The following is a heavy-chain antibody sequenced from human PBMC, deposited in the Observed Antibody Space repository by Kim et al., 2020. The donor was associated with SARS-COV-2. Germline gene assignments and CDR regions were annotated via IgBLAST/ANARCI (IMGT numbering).Heavy chain of an antibody. CDR3: ARGRGYSYGYCYDY. V-gene: IGHV4-34*01. Sequence: NPSLKSRVTISVDTSKNQFSLKLSSVTAADTAVYYCARGRGYSYGYCYDYWGQGTLVTVSS. D-gene: IGHD5-18*01. J-gene: IGHJ4*02.